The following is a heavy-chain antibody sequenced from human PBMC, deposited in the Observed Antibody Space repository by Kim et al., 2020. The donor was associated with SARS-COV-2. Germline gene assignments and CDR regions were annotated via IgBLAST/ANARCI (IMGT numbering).Heavy chain of an antibody. CDR1: GGSISSGGYY. CDR2: IYYSGST. V-gene: IGHV4-31*03. J-gene: IGHJ4*02. D-gene: IGHD5-18*01. CDR3: ARVDMMSGYSYYFDY. Sequence: SETLSLTCTVSGGSISSGGYYWSWIRQHPGKGLEWIGYIYYSGSTYYNPSLKSRVTISVDTSKNQFSLKLSSVTAADTAVYYCARVDMMSGYSYYFDYWGQGTLVTVSS.